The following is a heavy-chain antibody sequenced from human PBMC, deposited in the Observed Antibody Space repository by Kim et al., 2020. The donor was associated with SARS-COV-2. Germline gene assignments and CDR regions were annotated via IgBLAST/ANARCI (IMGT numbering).Heavy chain of an antibody. D-gene: IGHD2-2*01. V-gene: IGHV4-39*07. CDR1: GGSISSSSYY. J-gene: IGHJ6*02. Sequence: SETLSLTCTVSGGSISSSSYYWGWIRQPPGKGLEWIGSIYYSGSTYYNPSLKSRVTISLDTSKNQFSLKLSSVTAADTAVYYCARVLSNSQLPSHNYYYYGMDVWGQGTTVTVSS. CDR2: IYYSGST. CDR3: ARVLSNSQLPSHNYYYYGMDV.